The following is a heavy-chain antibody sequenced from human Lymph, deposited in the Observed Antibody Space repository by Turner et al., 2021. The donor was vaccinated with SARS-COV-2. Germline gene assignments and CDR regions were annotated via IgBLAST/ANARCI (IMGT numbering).Heavy chain of an antibody. Sequence: EVQLVESGGGLIQPGRSLRLSCAASEFTVSSNYMSWVRQAPGKGLELVSIIYSGGSTYYADSVKGRFTISRDNSKNTLYLQMNSLRAEDTSVYYCARVLPYGDYFDYWGQGTLVTVSS. V-gene: IGHV3-53*01. J-gene: IGHJ4*02. CDR3: ARVLPYGDYFDY. D-gene: IGHD4-17*01. CDR2: IYSGGST. CDR1: EFTVSSNY.